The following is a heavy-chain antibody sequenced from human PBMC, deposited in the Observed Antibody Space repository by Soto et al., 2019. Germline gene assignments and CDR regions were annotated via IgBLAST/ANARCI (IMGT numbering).Heavy chain of an antibody. V-gene: IGHV1-46*01. J-gene: IGHJ4*02. D-gene: IGHD4-17*01. CDR2: INPSGGST. CDR1: GYTFTNYY. CDR3: ARDVTTLTTPDY. Sequence: QVQLVQSGAEVKKPGASVQVSCKASGYTFTNYYIHWVRQAPGQGLEWMGVINPSGGSTSYAQKFQGRVTMTRDTSTSTVYMELSSLRSEDTAVYYGARDVTTLTTPDYWGQGTLVTVSS.